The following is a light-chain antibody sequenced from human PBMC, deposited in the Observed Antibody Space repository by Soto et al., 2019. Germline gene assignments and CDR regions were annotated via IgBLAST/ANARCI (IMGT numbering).Light chain of an antibody. CDR1: QSVSSSY. V-gene: IGKV3-20*01. CDR2: GAS. J-gene: IGKJ1*01. Sequence: EIVLTQSPGTLSLSPGERATLSCRASQSVSSSYLAWYQQKPGQAPRLLIYGASSRATGIPDRFSGSGSGTDFTLTISRLEPEDFAVYYCPQYGSSPRRTFGQGTKVEIQ. CDR3: PQYGSSPRRT.